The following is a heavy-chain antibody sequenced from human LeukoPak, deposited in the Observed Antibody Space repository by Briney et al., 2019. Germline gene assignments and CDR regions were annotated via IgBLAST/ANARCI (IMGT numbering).Heavy chain of an antibody. CDR3: ASGPITMVRGATWGYFDY. Sequence: SETLSLTCTVSGGSISSYYWSWIRQPPGKGLEWIGYIYYSGSTNYNPSLKSRVTISVDTSKNQFPLKLSSVTAADTAVYYCASGPITMVRGATWGYFDYWGQGTLVTVSS. V-gene: IGHV4-59*01. CDR1: GGSISSYY. CDR2: IYYSGST. J-gene: IGHJ4*02. D-gene: IGHD3-10*01.